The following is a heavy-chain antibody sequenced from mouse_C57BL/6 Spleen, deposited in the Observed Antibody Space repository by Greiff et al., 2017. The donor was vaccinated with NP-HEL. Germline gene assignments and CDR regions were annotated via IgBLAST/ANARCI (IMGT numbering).Heavy chain of an antibody. CDR2: ISDGGSYT. Sequence: EVHLVESGGGLVKPGGSLKLSCAASGFTFSSYAMSWVRQTPEKRLEWVATISDGGSYTYYPDNVKGRFTISRDNAKNNLYLQMSHLKSEDTAMYYCAREGLRDYFDYWGQGTTLTVSS. V-gene: IGHV5-4*01. J-gene: IGHJ2*01. CDR1: GFTFSSYA. D-gene: IGHD2-4*01. CDR3: AREGLRDYFDY.